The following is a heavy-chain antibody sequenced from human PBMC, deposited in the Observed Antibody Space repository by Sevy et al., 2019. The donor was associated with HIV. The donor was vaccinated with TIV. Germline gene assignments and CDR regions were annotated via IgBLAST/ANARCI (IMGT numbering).Heavy chain of an antibody. CDR3: ARDHSRSYYDSWFDP. Sequence: SETLSLTCTVSGGSVSSDNYYWSWIRQPPGKGLEWIGNIYYSGSTNYNPSLKCRVTISVDTSKNQFSLKLSSVTAADTAVYYCARDHSRSYYDSWFDPWGQGTLVTDSS. J-gene: IGHJ5*02. CDR1: GGSVSSDNYY. CDR2: IYYSGST. D-gene: IGHD1-26*01. V-gene: IGHV4-61*01.